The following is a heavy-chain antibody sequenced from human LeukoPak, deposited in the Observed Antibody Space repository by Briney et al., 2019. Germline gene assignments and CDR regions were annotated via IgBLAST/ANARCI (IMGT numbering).Heavy chain of an antibody. V-gene: IGHV5-51*01. CDR1: GYSFTSYW. CDR3: ASRIAAAGTDLIY. CDR2: IYPGDSDT. Sequence: GESLKISCQGSGYSFTSYWIGWVRQTPGKGLEWMGIIYPGDSDTRYSPSFQGQVTISADKSISTAYLQWSSLKASDTAMYYCASRIAAAGTDLIYWGQGTLVTVSS. D-gene: IGHD6-13*01. J-gene: IGHJ4*02.